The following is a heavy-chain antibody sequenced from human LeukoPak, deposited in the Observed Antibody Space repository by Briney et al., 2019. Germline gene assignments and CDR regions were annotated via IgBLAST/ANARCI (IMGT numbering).Heavy chain of an antibody. J-gene: IGHJ4*02. CDR1: GFTVSSNY. Sequence: GGSLRLSCAASGFTVSSNYMSWVRQAPGKGLEWVSVIYSGGSTYYADSVKGRFTISRDNSKSTLYIQMNSLRAEDTAVYYCARRAGDYSHPYDYWGQGILVTVSS. V-gene: IGHV3-53*01. CDR3: ARRAGDYSHPYDY. D-gene: IGHD3-22*01. CDR2: IYSGGST.